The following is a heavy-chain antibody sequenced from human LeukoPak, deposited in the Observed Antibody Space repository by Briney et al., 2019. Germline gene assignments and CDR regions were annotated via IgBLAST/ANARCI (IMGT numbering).Heavy chain of an antibody. Sequence: ASVKVSCKASGYTFTSYDINWVRQATGQGLEWMGWMNPNSGYTGYAQKFQGRVTMTRNTPISTAYMELRSLRSDDTAVYYCARELDFWSGYYDYWGQGTLVTVSS. CDR3: ARELDFWSGYYDY. CDR1: GYTFTSYD. D-gene: IGHD3-3*01. J-gene: IGHJ4*02. CDR2: MNPNSGYT. V-gene: IGHV1-8*02.